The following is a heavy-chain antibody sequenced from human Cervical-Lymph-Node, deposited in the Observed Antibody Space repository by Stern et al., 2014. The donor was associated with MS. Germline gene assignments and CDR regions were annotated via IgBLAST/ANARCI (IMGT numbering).Heavy chain of an antibody. CDR3: ARGGRGNFFYFDL. CDR2: IIPMFGTI. Sequence: QVQLVESGAELKTPASSVRLSCKASGGTFTSYAINWVRQAPGQGPEWMGGIIPMFGTINCAQNFQGGVTISAYESTGTAYMELTGLTSEDAAVFYCARGGRGNFFYFDLWGRGTLVTVSS. D-gene: IGHD4-23*01. V-gene: IGHV1-69*01. J-gene: IGHJ2*01. CDR1: GGTFTSYA.